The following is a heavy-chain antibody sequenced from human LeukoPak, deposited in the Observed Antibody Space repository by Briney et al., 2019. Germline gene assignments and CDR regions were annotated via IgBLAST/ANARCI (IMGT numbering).Heavy chain of an antibody. Sequence: GGSLRLSCSASGFTFSSYAMHWVRQAPGKGLEYVSAISSNGGSTYYADSVKGRFTISRDNSKNTLYLQMSSLRAEDTAVYYCAKDLGELAAAGRDPWGQGTLVTVSS. CDR3: AKDLGELAAAGRDP. V-gene: IGHV3-64D*06. D-gene: IGHD6-13*01. CDR2: ISSNGGST. J-gene: IGHJ5*02. CDR1: GFTFSSYA.